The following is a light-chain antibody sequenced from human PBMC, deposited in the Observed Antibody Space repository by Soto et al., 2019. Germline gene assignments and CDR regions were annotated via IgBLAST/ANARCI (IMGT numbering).Light chain of an antibody. CDR2: GAS. Sequence: EIVLTQSPGTLSLSPGERDTLSCRASQTVRTNYLAWFQHKPGQAPRLLIYGASSRGTGIPDRFSGSGSGTDFTLTISRLEPEDFAVYFCQQYSDSPRTFGRGTKVEIK. CDR1: QTVRTNY. J-gene: IGKJ4*01. V-gene: IGKV3-20*01. CDR3: QQYSDSPRT.